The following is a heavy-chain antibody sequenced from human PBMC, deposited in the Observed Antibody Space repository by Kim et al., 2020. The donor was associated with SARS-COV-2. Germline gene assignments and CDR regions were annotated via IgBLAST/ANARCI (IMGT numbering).Heavy chain of an antibody. CDR1: GYSISSGYY. J-gene: IGHJ1*01. CDR3: ARVLNYGSGKGGYAC. D-gene: IGHD3-10*01. Sequence: SETLSLTCTVSGYSISSGYYWGWIRQPPGKGLEWIGSIFHSGSTYYNPSLKSRVTISVDTSKNQFSLKLSSVTAADTAVYYCARVLNYGSGKGGYACWG. V-gene: IGHV4-38-2*02. CDR2: IFHSGST.